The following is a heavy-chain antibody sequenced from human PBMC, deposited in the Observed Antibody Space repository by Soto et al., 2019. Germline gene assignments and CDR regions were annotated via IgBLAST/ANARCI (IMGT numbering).Heavy chain of an antibody. V-gene: IGHV3-33*01. CDR3: AREEHGDYDNFYYGMDV. CDR2: VWPDGSKK. CDR1: GFTFRSDG. Sequence: HVQVVESGGGVVQPGRSLRLSCATSGFTFRSDGMHWVRQAPGKGLEWVAFVWPDGSKKYYGDSVKGRFTISRDNSNNTLYLQMNSLRAEYTAIYYCAREEHGDYDNFYYGMDVWGQGTTVTVSS. D-gene: IGHD4-17*01. J-gene: IGHJ6*02.